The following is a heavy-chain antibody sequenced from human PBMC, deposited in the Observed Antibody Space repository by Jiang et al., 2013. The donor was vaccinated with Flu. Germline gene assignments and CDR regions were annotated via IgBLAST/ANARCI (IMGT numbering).Heavy chain of an antibody. CDR2: ISSYDGNT. CDR3: AGDRMSSSWYRPPHYYYYGMDV. CDR1: GYTFSSYG. V-gene: IGHV1-18*04. D-gene: IGHD6-13*01. Sequence: SGAEVKKAGASVKVSCKASGYTFSSYGISWVRQAPGQGLEWMGWISSYDGNTNYAQNLQDRVTMTKDTSTNIVYLELRSLRSDDTAVYYCAGDRMSSSWYRPPHYYYYGMDV. J-gene: IGHJ6*01.